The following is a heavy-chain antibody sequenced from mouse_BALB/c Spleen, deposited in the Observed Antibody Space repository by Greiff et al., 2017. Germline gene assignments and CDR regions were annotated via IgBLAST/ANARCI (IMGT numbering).Heavy chain of an antibody. CDR1: GFSLTSYG. V-gene: IGHV2-3*01. Sequence: VQLQQSGPGLVAPSQSLSITCTVSGFSLTSYGVSWVRQPPGKGLEWLGVIWGDGNTNYHSALISRLSISKDNSKSQVFLKMNSLQTDDTATYYCAKPRYGNYGVLMDYWGQGTSVTVSS. J-gene: IGHJ4*01. D-gene: IGHD2-10*02. CDR2: IWGDGNT. CDR3: AKPRYGNYGVLMDY.